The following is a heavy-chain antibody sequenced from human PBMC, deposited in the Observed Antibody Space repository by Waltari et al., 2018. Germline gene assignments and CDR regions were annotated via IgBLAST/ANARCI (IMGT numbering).Heavy chain of an antibody. CDR2: IYHSGST. Sequence: QVQLQESGPGLVKPSETLSLTCAVSGYSISSGYYWGWIRQPPGKGLEWIGSIYHSGSTYYNPSLKSRVTISVDTSKNQFSLKLSSVTAADTAVYYCARDPMTTVTHWGQGTLVTVSS. CDR3: ARDPMTTVTH. D-gene: IGHD4-17*01. J-gene: IGHJ4*02. CDR1: GYSISSGYY. V-gene: IGHV4-38-2*02.